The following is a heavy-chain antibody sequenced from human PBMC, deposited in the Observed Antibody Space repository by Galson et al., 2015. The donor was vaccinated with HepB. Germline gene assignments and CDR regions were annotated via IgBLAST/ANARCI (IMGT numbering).Heavy chain of an antibody. V-gene: IGHV3-74*01. CDR3: ARLGGQGHY. D-gene: IGHD3-16*01. Sequence: SLRLSCAASGFTFSSYWMHWVRQAPGKGLVWVYRISSDGSNTNYADSVKGRFTISRDNAKNMLYLQMNSLRAEDTAVYYCARLGGQGHYWGQGTLVTVSS. J-gene: IGHJ4*02. CDR1: GFTFSSYW. CDR2: ISSDGSNT.